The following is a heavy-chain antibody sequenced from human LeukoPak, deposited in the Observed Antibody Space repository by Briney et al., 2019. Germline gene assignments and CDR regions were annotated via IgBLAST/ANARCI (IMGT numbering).Heavy chain of an antibody. D-gene: IGHD3-22*01. V-gene: IGHV4-59*11. CDR2: FYYSGTT. CDR1: GGPFSSHY. J-gene: IGHJ4*02. Sequence: PSETLSLTCTVPGGPFSSHYWSWFRQTPGKRPEWIASFYYSGTTNYNPSLKGRVTISLDSSTSQFSLKLSSVTAADTARYYCARGTGFYDSSGHYYWGFFDSWGQGTLVPVSS. CDR3: ARGTGFYDSSGHYYWGFFDS.